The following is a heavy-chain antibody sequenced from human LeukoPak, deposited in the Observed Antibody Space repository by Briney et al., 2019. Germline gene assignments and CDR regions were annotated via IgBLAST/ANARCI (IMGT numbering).Heavy chain of an antibody. Sequence: GGSLRLSCAASGFTFSSYWMSWVRQAPGKGLEWVSYISSSGSTIYYADSVKGRFTISRDNAKNSLYLQMNSLRAEDTAVYYCARDVSIAVAGLDYWGQGTLVTVSS. CDR2: ISSSGSTI. CDR1: GFTFSSYW. V-gene: IGHV3-48*04. D-gene: IGHD6-19*01. J-gene: IGHJ4*02. CDR3: ARDVSIAVAGLDY.